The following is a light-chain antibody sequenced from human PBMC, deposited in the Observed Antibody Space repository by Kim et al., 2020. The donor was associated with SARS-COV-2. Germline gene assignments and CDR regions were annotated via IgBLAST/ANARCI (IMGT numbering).Light chain of an antibody. CDR3: QVWDSSAL. CDR2: RDT. J-gene: IGLJ2*01. CDR1: NIGNTN. Sequence: SYELSQPVSVSVALGQTATITCGGNNIGNTNEHWYQQKPGQAPVLVIYRDTSRPSGVPERFSGSNSGDTATLTISRAQAGDEADYYCQVWDSSALFGGGTQLTVL. V-gene: IGLV3-9*01.